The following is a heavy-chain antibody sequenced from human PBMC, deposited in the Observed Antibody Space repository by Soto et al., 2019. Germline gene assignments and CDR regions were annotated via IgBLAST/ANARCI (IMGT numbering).Heavy chain of an antibody. CDR3: ARDEGSADYYYYGMDV. CDR1: GGSISSYY. V-gene: IGHV4-59*01. Sequence: SETLSLTCTVSGGSISSYYWSWIRQPPGKGLEWIGYIYYSGSTNYNPSPKSRVTISVDTSKNQFSLKLSSVTAADTAVYYCARDEGSADYYYYGMDVWGQGTTVTVSS. CDR2: IYYSGST. J-gene: IGHJ6*02. D-gene: IGHD3-10*01.